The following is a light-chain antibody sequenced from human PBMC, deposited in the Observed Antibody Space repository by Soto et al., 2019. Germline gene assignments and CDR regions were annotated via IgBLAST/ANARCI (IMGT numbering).Light chain of an antibody. J-gene: IGKJ2*01. Sequence: EIVMTQSPVTLSVSPGERATLSCRASQSVGSYLAWYQQRPGQAHRLLIYGASTRATGIPARFSGSGSGTEFTLIISSLQSEDFAVYYCQHHDTWPYTFGQGTKLEIK. CDR3: QHHDTWPYT. CDR1: QSVGSY. V-gene: IGKV3-15*01. CDR2: GAS.